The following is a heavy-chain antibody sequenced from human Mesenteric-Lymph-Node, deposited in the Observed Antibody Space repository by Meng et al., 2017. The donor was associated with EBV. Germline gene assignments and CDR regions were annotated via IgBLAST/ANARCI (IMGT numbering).Heavy chain of an antibody. CDR1: GDSVSSHEFS. CDR2: IYHAGAT. CDR3: ARGGDYHDY. V-gene: IGHV4-30-2*01. Sequence: QLQESGSGLVKPSHTLSLTCVVTGDSVSSHEFSWSLIRQPPGKGLEWIGFIYHAGATNYNPPLKSRVTLSIDKSQNQFSLRLSSVSAADTAVYYCARGGDYHDYWGQGILVTVSS. J-gene: IGHJ4*02.